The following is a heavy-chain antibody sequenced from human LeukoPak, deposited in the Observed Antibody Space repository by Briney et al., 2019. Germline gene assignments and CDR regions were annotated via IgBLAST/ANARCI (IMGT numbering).Heavy chain of an antibody. CDR2: IRYDGSNK. CDR1: GFTFSSYG. V-gene: IGHV3-30*02. Sequence: GGSLRLSCAASGFTFSSYGMHWVRQAPGKGLEWVAFIRYDGSNKYYADSVKGRFTISRDNSRNTLYLQMNSLRAEDTAVYYCATIVVVVNTRDYWGQGTLVTVSS. J-gene: IGHJ4*02. CDR3: ATIVVVVNTRDY. D-gene: IGHD2-15*01.